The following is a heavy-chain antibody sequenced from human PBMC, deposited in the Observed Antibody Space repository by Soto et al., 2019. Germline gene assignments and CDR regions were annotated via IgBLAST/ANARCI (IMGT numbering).Heavy chain of an antibody. Sequence: SETLSLTCAVYGGSFSGYYWSWILQPPGKGLEWIGEINHSGSTNYNPSLKSRVTISVDTSKNQFSLKLSSVTAADTAVYYCARAPLTYYDFWSGYSWFDPWGQGTLVTVSS. D-gene: IGHD3-3*01. J-gene: IGHJ5*02. CDR3: ARAPLTYYDFWSGYSWFDP. CDR2: INHSGST. CDR1: GGSFSGYY. V-gene: IGHV4-34*01.